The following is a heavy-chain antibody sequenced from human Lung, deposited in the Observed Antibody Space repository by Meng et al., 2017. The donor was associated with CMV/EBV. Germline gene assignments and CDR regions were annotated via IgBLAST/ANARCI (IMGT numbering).Heavy chain of an antibody. D-gene: IGHD4/OR15-4a*01. CDR3: ANLGRTIRNY. V-gene: IGHV3-23*01. J-gene: IGHJ4*02. Sequence: GGPXRLSCAASGFTFSSHALSWVPQAPGKGLEWVSSISTSGGDTYHADSVKGRFTISRDNSKKTLYLQMNSLRAEDTAVYYCANLGRTIRNYWGQGTLVTVSS. CDR1: GFTFSSHA. CDR2: ISTSGGDT.